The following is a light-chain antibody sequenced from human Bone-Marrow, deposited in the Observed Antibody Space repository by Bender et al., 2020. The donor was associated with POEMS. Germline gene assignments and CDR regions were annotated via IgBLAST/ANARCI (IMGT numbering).Light chain of an antibody. CDR2: EVT. Sequence: QSALTQPASVSGSPGQSITVSCTGTSSDVGRYDLVSWYQQHPGKAPKLIIYEVTKRPSGVSNRFSGSKSGNTASLTISGLQTEDEADYYCCSYAGLSTRLFGGGTKVTVL. CDR3: CSYAGLSTRL. V-gene: IGLV2-23*02. CDR1: SSDVGRYDL. J-gene: IGLJ3*02.